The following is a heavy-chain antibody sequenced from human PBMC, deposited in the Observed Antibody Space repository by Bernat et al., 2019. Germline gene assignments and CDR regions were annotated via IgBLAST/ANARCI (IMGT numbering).Heavy chain of an antibody. D-gene: IGHD2-8*02. CDR3: VKDHCTGGVCYTISGFDY. CDR2: ISSNGGST. Sequence: EVQLVESGGGLVQPGGSLRLSCSASGFTFSSYAMHWVRQAPGTGLEYVSAISSNGGSTYYADSVKGRFTIARDNSKNTLYLQMSSLRAEDTAVYYCVKDHCTGGVCYTISGFDYWGQGTLVTVSS. CDR1: GFTFSSYA. J-gene: IGHJ4*02. V-gene: IGHV3-64D*06.